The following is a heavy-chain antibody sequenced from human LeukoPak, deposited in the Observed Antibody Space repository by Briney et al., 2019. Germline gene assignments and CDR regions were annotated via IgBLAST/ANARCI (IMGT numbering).Heavy chain of an antibody. Sequence: ASVKVSCKASGYTFTSYGISWVRQAPGQGLEWMGWISAYNGNTNYAQKLQGRVTMTSDTSTSTAYMELRSLRSDDTAVYYCAREARRGYSYGSFDYWGQGTLDTVSS. D-gene: IGHD5-18*01. CDR3: AREARRGYSYGSFDY. CDR1: GYTFTSYG. CDR2: ISAYNGNT. J-gene: IGHJ4*02. V-gene: IGHV1-18*01.